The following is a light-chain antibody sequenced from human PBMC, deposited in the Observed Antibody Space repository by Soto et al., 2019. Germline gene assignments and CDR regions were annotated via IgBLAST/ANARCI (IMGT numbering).Light chain of an antibody. CDR3: QEYSNWWT. CDR2: GAS. CDR1: QSVGTN. V-gene: IGKV3-15*01. Sequence: ETVMTQSPATLSVSPGVRATLSCRASQSVGTNVAWYQHKPGQAPRLLIYGASTRATGVPARFSGSAPGAEFTLTISSLQSEDSAVYYCQEYSNWWTFGQGTKIEIK. J-gene: IGKJ1*01.